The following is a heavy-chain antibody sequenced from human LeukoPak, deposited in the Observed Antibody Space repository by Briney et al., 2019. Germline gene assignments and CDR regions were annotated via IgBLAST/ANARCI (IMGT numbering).Heavy chain of an antibody. CDR3: ARERRDGYNDVFDY. CDR2: IYPSGST. V-gene: IGHV4-4*07. D-gene: IGHD5-24*01. J-gene: IGHJ4*02. Sequence: SETLSLTCTVSGGSISSYYWSWIRQPAGKGLELIGRIYPSGSTNYNPSLKSRVTMSVDTSKNQFSLKLSSVTAADTAVYYCARERRDGYNDVFDYWGQGTLVTVSS. CDR1: GGSISSYY.